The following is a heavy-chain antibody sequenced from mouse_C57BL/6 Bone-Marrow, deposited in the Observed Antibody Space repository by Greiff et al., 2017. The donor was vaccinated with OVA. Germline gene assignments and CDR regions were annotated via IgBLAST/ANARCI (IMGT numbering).Heavy chain of an antibody. J-gene: IGHJ2*01. V-gene: IGHV3-6*01. Sequence: EVKLQESGPGLVKPSQSLSLTCSVTGYSITSGYFWNWIRQLPGNQLEWVGYISYDGSTNYNPSLKNRISITRDTSKNQFFLKLNSVTTEDTATYDCARGPLWGRGYYFDYWGQGTTLTVSS. CDR2: ISYDGST. CDR1: GYSITSGYF. D-gene: IGHD6-1*01. CDR3: ARGPLWGRGYYFDY.